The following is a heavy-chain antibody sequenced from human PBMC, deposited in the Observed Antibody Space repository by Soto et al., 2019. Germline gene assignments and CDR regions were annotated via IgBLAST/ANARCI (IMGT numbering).Heavy chain of an antibody. D-gene: IGHD3-16*01. CDR2: VYYRGSI. J-gene: IGHJ5*01. CDR3: ARVTFTTNWFDS. V-gene: IGHV4-30-4*01. Sequence: PSEPLSLTCTVSGDSISSPDYYWSWIRQAPGKGLELIGYVYYRGSIYYTPSFESRVSISIDTSKNQFSLRLTSVTAADSAVYFGARVTFTTNWFDSWGQGILVTVYS. CDR1: GDSISSPDYY.